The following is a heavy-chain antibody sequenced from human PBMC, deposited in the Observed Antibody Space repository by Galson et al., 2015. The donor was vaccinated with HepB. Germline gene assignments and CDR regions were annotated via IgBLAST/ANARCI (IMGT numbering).Heavy chain of an antibody. CDR3: AGGGNERGFYDVDV. CDR1: GGSISSRSFY. J-gene: IGHJ6*02. V-gene: IGHV4-39*01. D-gene: IGHD2-8*01. Sequence: SETLSLTCTVSGGSISSRSFYWGWIRQPPGKGLEWIGSIFYGGSTYYNPSLKSRVTISVDTSKNQFSLKLRSVTAADTAVYYCAGGGNERGFYDVDVWGQGTTVTVSS. CDR2: IFYGGST.